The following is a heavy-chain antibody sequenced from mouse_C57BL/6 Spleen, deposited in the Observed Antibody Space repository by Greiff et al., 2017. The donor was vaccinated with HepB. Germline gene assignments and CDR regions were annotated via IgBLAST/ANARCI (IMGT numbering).Heavy chain of an antibody. CDR3: ARGGHYYGSSYVAMDY. D-gene: IGHD1-1*01. CDR1: GYTFTSYW. V-gene: IGHV1-50*01. CDR2: IDPSDSYT. Sequence: QVQLQQPGAELVKPGASVKLSCKASGYTFTSYWMQWVKQRPGQGLEWIGEIDPSDSYTNYNQKFKGKATLTVDTSSSTAYMQLSSLTSEDSAVYYCARGGHYYGSSYVAMDYWGQGTSVTVSS. J-gene: IGHJ4*01.